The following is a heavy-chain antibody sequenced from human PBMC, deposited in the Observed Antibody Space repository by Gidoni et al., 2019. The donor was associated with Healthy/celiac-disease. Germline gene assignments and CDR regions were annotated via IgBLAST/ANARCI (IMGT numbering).Heavy chain of an antibody. J-gene: IGHJ4*02. CDR2: ISYDGSNK. CDR1: VFTFSSFG. V-gene: IGHV3-30*18. Sequence: QVQLVESGGGVVQPGRSLRLSCAASVFTFSSFGMHVVRQAPGKGLEWVAVISYDGSNKYYADSVKGRFTISRDNSKNTLYLQMNSLRAEDTAVYYCANQYYYDSSGYFGPFDYWGQGTLVTVSS. D-gene: IGHD3-22*01. CDR3: ANQYYYDSSGYFGPFDY.